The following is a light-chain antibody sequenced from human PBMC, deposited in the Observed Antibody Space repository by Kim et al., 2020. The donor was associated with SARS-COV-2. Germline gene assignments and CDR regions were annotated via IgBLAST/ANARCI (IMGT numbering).Light chain of an antibody. Sequence: VAPGKTARITCSGDALPKKFAYWYQKKSGQAPVLVIYEDTKRPSGIPKRFSGSTSGTMATLTVSGAQVEDEADYYCYSIDSSRNAVFGGGTQLTVL. CDR2: EDT. CDR3: YSIDSSRNAV. J-gene: IGLJ2*01. CDR1: ALPKKF. V-gene: IGLV3-10*01.